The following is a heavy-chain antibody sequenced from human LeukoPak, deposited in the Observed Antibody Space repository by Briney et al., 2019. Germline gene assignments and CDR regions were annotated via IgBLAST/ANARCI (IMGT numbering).Heavy chain of an antibody. CDR2: IIPILGIA. CDR1: GGTFSSYA. D-gene: IGHD6-19*01. CDR3: ARGGIAVAGSWFDP. V-gene: IGHV1-69*04. J-gene: IGHJ5*02. Sequence: ASVKVSCKASGGTFSSYAISWVRQAPGQGLEWMGRIIPILGIANYAQKFQGRVTITADKSTSTAYMELSSLRSEDTAVYYCARGGIAVAGSWFDPWGQGTLVTVSS.